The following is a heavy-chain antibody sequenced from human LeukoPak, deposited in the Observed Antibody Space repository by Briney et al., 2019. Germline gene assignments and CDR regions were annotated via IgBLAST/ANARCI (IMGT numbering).Heavy chain of an antibody. D-gene: IGHD6-13*01. J-gene: IGHJ4*02. V-gene: IGHV4-4*02. CDR2: IYHTGIT. CDR1: GGPISSNW. Sequence: ESGPGLVKPSGTQSLTCAVSGGPISSNWWSWVRQPPGKGLEWIGEIYHTGITNSNPSLKSRVTISVDKSKNQFSLKVNSVTAAGTAVYYCARHIAIVGLRGFDCWGQGTLVTVSS. CDR3: ARHIAIVGLRGFDC.